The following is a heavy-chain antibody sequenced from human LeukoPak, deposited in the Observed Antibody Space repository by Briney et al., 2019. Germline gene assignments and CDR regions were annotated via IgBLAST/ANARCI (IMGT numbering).Heavy chain of an antibody. CDR3: VSVGTGVTRDY. CDR2: IKEDGTTI. V-gene: IGHV3-7*01. D-gene: IGHD2-21*02. Sequence: PGGCLRLSCTASGFTFINYWMCCVRQAPGKGREWVANIKEDGTTIYYVDSVKGRFTISRDNAKKSLYLQMSGLRAEDTAVYYGVSVGTGVTRDYWGQGTLVTVAS. CDR1: GFTFINYW. J-gene: IGHJ4*02.